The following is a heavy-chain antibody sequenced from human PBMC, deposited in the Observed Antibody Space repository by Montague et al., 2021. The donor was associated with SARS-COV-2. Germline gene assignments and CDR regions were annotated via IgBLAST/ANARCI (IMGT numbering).Heavy chain of an antibody. Sequence: SETLSLTCTVSGHSVSHDFWTWIRQPPGKGLEWIGYVYYSRSSSYNPSLRGRVSIAVDTSKNQFSLRLSTVTAADTAIYYCVRDPAPGGSGTFYDYWGQGTLVAVSS. CDR2: VYYSRSS. D-gene: IGHD1-26*01. CDR1: GHSVSHDF. CDR3: VRDPAPGGSGTFYDY. V-gene: IGHV4-59*02. J-gene: IGHJ4*02.